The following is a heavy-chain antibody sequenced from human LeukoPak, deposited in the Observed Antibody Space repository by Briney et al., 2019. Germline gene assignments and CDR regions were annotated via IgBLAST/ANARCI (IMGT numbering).Heavy chain of an antibody. CDR1: GYSISSGYY. CDR3: ARDLATNWFDP. D-gene: IGHD5-12*01. J-gene: IGHJ5*02. V-gene: IGHV4-38-2*02. Sequence: SETLSLTCTVSGYSISSGYYWGWIRQPPGKGLEWIGSIYHSGSTYYNPSLKSRVTISVDTSKNQFSLKLSSVTAADTAVYYCARDLATNWFDPWGQGTLVTVSS. CDR2: IYHSGST.